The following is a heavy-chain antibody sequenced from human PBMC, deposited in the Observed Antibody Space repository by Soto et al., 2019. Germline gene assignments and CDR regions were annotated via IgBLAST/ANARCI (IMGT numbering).Heavy chain of an antibody. D-gene: IGHD3-3*01. Sequence: ASVKGSCKVSGYTFTSYGISWVRQAPGQGLEWMGWISGYNGNTNYAQKLQGRVTMTTDTSTSTAYMELRSLRSDDTAVYYCARDTHYTSWSGYWPSLGCYDMEVMEKGNTGT. CDR3: ARDTHYTSWSGYWPSLGCYDMEV. CDR2: ISGYNGNT. CDR1: GYTFTSYG. V-gene: IGHV1-18*04. J-gene: IGHJ6*04.